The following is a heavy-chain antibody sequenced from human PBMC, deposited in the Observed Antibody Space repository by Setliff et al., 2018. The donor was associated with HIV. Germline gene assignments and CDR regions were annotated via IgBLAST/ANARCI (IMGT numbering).Heavy chain of an antibody. V-gene: IGHV1-2*02. CDR2: INVNSGGT. CDR3: AREGSPISYFDY. D-gene: IGHD3-10*01. J-gene: IGHJ4*02. Sequence: SVKVSCKASGYLFTGYYMHWVRQAPGQGLEWMGWINVNSGGTKYAQKFQGRVTMTRDTSISTAYMEVSSLRSDDTAVYYCAREGSPISYFDYWSQGTLVTVSS. CDR1: GYLFTGYY.